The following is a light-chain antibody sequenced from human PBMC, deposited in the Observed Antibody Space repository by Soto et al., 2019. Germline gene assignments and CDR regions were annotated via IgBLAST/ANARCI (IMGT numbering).Light chain of an antibody. CDR2: GAS. J-gene: IGKJ1*01. V-gene: IGKV3-20*01. Sequence: ESVFTQSPGTLSLSPGERATLSCRAGQSVSSSYLAWYQQKPGQAPRLLIYGASSRATGIPARFSGSGSGTDFTLTIISLEPEDFAVYYCQQYDRSPWTFGQGTKVDIK. CDR3: QQYDRSPWT. CDR1: QSVSSSY.